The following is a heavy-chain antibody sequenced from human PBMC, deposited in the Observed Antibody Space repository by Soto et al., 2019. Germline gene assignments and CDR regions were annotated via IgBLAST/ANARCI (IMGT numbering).Heavy chain of an antibody. CDR1: GYTFTSYY. Sequence: GASVKVSCKASGYTFTSYYMHWVRQAPGQGLEWMGIINPSGGSTSYAQKFQGGVTMTRDTSTSTVYMELSSLRSEDTAVYYCARVPLPGLGIAVAGTGSYWGQGTLVTVSS. CDR2: INPSGGST. D-gene: IGHD6-19*01. J-gene: IGHJ4*02. CDR3: ARVPLPGLGIAVAGTGSY. V-gene: IGHV1-46*03.